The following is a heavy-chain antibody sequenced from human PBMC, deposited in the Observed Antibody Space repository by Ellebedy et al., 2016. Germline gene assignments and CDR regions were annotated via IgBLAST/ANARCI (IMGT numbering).Heavy chain of an antibody. Sequence: GGSLRLSXAASGFSFSRYGMNWVRQAPGQGLEWLAYVSDNYDTTHYANSVRDRFIISRDNAKASVYLQINNLGTEDTALYYCARDRIGDNWYTTFDCWGQGTLLTVSS. CDR3: ARDRIGDNWYTTFDC. CDR1: GFSFSRYG. D-gene: IGHD1-1*01. CDR2: VSDNYDTT. J-gene: IGHJ4*02. V-gene: IGHV3-48*04.